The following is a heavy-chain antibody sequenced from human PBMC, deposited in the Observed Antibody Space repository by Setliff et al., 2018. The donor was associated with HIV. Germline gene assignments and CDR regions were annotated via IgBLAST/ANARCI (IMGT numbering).Heavy chain of an antibody. CDR1: GYTFTGYH. CDR2: INPNSGGT. V-gene: IGHV1-2*02. CDR3: ATGRESSGYYFLADY. D-gene: IGHD3-22*01. Sequence: ASVKVSCKTSGYTFTGYHMHWVRQAPGQGLEWMGWINPNSGGTIYAQTFQDRVTMTRDTSSSTAYMELSRLRSDDTAVYYCATGRESSGYYFLADYWGRGTLVTVSS. J-gene: IGHJ4*02.